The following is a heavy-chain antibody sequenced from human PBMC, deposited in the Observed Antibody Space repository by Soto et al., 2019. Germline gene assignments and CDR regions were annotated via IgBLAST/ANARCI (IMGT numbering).Heavy chain of an antibody. V-gene: IGHV5-51*01. J-gene: IGHJ3*02. CDR3: ARQLDSSGYYWAI. CDR2: IYPGDSDT. D-gene: IGHD3-22*01. Sequence: GESLKISCRGSGYSFTSYWIGWVRQMPGKGLEWMGIIYPGDSDTRYSPSFQGQVTISADKSISTAYLQWSSLKASDTAMYYCARQLDSSGYYWAIWGQGTMVTVSS. CDR1: GYSFTSYW.